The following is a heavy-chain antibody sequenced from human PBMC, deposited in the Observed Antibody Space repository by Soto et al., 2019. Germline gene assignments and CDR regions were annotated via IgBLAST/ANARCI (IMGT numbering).Heavy chain of an antibody. CDR2: ISGSGGST. D-gene: IGHD4-4*01. CDR1: GFAFSSYA. V-gene: IGHV3-23*01. Sequence: GGALRHSCAASGFAFSSYAMSWVRQAPGKGLEWVSAISGSGGSTYYADSVKGRFTISRDNSKNTLYLQMNSLRAEDTAVYYCAKDLTTVTTGFPQRLVLYYWGQGTLVTVSS. CDR3: AKDLTTVTTGFPQRLVLYY. J-gene: IGHJ4*02.